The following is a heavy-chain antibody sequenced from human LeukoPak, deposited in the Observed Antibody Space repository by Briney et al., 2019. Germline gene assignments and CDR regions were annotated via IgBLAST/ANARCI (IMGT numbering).Heavy chain of an antibody. CDR1: GGSISSYY. J-gene: IGHJ6*02. CDR3: ARHMTRYFDWLRPYYYYGMDV. V-gene: IGHV4-59*08. D-gene: IGHD3-9*01. Sequence: SETLSLTCTVSGGSISSYYWSWIRQPPGKGLEWIGYIYYSWSTNYNPSLKSRVTISVDTSKNQFSLKLSSVTAADTAVYYCARHMTRYFDWLRPYYYYGMDVWGQGTTVTVSS. CDR2: IYYSWST.